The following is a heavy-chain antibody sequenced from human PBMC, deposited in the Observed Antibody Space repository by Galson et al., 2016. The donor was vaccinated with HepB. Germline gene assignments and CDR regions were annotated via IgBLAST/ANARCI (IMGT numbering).Heavy chain of an antibody. V-gene: IGHV4-4*02. J-gene: IGHJ4*02. CDR1: GDSISSTNW. D-gene: IGHD3-16*01. Sequence: SETLSLTCAVSGDSISSTNWWSWIRQRPGKGLEWIGEINHIGTTNYNPSLQSRATISVDKSKNQFSLKVTSLTAADTAVYYCARVGRGVSSFGGGRRHYFDDGGQGTLVTVSS. CDR3: ARVGRGVSSFGGGRRHYFDD. CDR2: INHIGTT.